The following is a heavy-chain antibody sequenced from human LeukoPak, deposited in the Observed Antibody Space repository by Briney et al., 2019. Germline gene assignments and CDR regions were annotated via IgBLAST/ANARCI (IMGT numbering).Heavy chain of an antibody. D-gene: IGHD6-19*01. CDR3: ARDSHASGWYGLDV. CDR2: IFISGSSI. J-gene: IGHJ6*02. V-gene: IGHV3-48*03. CDR1: GFNFSDYE. Sequence: GGSLRLSCAASGFNFSDYEMNWVRQAPGKGLEWVSYIFISGSSIYYADSVKGRFTMSRDNAKNLLYLQMNSLRAEDTAVYYCARDSHASGWYGLDVWGRGTTVTVSS.